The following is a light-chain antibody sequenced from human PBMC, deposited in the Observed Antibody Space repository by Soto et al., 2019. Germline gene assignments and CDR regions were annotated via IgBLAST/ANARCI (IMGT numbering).Light chain of an antibody. Sequence: IVMTQSPATLSVSPCERATLSCRASQSVNSNLVWYQQKPGQVPRLLNYDASNRATGIPARFSGSGSGTDFTLTISSLEPEDFAFYYCQQRNNWPTTFGQGTKVDIK. CDR2: DAS. J-gene: IGKJ1*01. V-gene: IGKV3-11*01. CDR3: QQRNNWPTT. CDR1: QSVNSN.